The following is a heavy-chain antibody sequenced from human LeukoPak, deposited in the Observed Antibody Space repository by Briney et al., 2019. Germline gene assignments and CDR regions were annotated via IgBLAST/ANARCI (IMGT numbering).Heavy chain of an antibody. CDR3: ARDHLEWLLYFDY. Sequence: GGSLRLSCAASGFTFDDYGMRWVRQAPGKGLEWVSGINWNGGSTVYADSVKGRFTISRDNAKNSLYLQMNSLRAEDTAVYYCARDHLEWLLYFDYWGQGTLVTVSS. V-gene: IGHV3-20*04. CDR2: INWNGGST. J-gene: IGHJ4*02. CDR1: GFTFDDYG. D-gene: IGHD3-3*01.